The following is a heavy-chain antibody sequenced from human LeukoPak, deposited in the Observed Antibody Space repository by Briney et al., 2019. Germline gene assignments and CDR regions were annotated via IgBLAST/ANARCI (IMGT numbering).Heavy chain of an antibody. J-gene: IGHJ4*02. D-gene: IGHD6-6*01. CDR1: GGSISSYF. Sequence: SETLSLTCTVSGGSISSYFWSWIRQPPGKGLEWIGYIYYSGSTNYNPSLKSRVTISADTSKNQFSLKLSSVTAADTAVYYCTRHRAYSSSSPFDYWGQGTLVTVSS. CDR3: TRHRAYSSSSPFDY. V-gene: IGHV4-59*08. CDR2: IYYSGST.